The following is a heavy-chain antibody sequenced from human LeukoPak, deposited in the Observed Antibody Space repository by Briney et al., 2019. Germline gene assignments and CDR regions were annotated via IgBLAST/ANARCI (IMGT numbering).Heavy chain of an antibody. V-gene: IGHV4-4*07. J-gene: IGHJ6*02. Sequence: SETLSLTCTVSGGSISSYYWSWIRQPAGKGLEWIGRIYTSGSTNYSPSLKSRVTMSVDTSKNQFSLKLSSVTAADTAVYYCARGRYCSSTSCYAGGHYYYYGMDVWGQGTTVTVSS. CDR1: GGSISSYY. CDR3: ARGRYCSSTSCYAGGHYYYYGMDV. D-gene: IGHD2-2*01. CDR2: IYTSGST.